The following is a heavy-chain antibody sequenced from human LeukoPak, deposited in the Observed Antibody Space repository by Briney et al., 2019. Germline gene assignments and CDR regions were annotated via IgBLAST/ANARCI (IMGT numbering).Heavy chain of an antibody. Sequence: GGSLRLSCVASGSTFSSNAMGWVRQAPGKGLEWVAVISYDGSNKYYADSVKGRFTISRDNSKNKLYLQMNSLRAEDTAVYYCAKDDYDILTGSTSWFDPWGQGTLVTVSS. CDR3: AKDDYDILTGSTSWFDP. CDR1: GSTFSSNA. D-gene: IGHD3-9*01. CDR2: ISYDGSNK. J-gene: IGHJ5*02. V-gene: IGHV3-30*18.